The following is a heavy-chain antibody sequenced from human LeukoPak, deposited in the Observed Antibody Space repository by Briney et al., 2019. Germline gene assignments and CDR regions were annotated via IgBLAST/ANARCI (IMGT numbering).Heavy chain of an antibody. V-gene: IGHV4-59*01. J-gene: IGHJ4*02. D-gene: IGHD1-26*01. CDR3: ARMYSGTSYYFDF. CDR2: LSYSGRT. Sequence: SETLSLTCSVSGVSISDYHWMWIRRPPARGVEWMGHLSYSGRTRNNTSLKRRVNISVDKSKKKFSRRLNSVAAADTAVYYCARMYSGTSYYFDFWGQGTLVTVSS. CDR1: GVSISDYH.